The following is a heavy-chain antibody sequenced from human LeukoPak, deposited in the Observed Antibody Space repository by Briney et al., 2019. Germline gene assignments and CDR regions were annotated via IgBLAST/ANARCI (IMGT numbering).Heavy chain of an antibody. CDR2: IGGSGTTI. J-gene: IGHJ1*01. D-gene: IGHD6-19*01. Sequence: GGSLRLSCAASGFSFSDYYMSWIRQAPGRGLEWVSYIGGSGTTIYYADSVKGRFTISRDKAKNSVFLQINSLRAEDTAVYYCARWAVAGWTAEYFQHWGQGTLVTVSS. CDR3: ARWAVAGWTAEYFQH. CDR1: GFSFSDYY. V-gene: IGHV3-11*04.